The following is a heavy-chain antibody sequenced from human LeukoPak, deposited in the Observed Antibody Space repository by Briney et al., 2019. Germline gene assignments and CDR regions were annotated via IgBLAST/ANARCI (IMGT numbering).Heavy chain of an antibody. CDR2: IYSSGST. Sequence: PSETLSLTCTVSGGSIRNYYWSWIRQAAGKGLEWIGRIYSSGSTNYNPSLKSRVTMSVDTSKNQFSLKLSSVTAADTAVYYCAGVPYDSNGWVLDYWGQGTLVTVSS. D-gene: IGHD3-22*01. CDR1: GGSIRNYY. V-gene: IGHV4-4*07. J-gene: IGHJ4*02. CDR3: AGVPYDSNGWVLDY.